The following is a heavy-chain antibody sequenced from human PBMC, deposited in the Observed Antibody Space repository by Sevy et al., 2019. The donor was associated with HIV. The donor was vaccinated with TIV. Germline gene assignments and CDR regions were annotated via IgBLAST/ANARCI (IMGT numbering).Heavy chain of an antibody. CDR1: GFTFSSYA. V-gene: IGHV3-23*01. Sequence: GGSLRLSCAASGFTFSSYAMSWVRQAPGKGLEWVSGISGSGGSTNYADSVKDRFTISRDNSKNTLYLQMNTLRAEDTAVYYCAKGDYYYDSSGYPFDCWGQGTLVTVSS. J-gene: IGHJ4*02. D-gene: IGHD3-22*01. CDR3: AKGDYYYDSSGYPFDC. CDR2: ISGSGGST.